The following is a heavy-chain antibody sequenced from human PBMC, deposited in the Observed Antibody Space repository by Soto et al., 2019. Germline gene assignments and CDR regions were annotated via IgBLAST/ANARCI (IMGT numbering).Heavy chain of an antibody. D-gene: IGHD2-2*01. CDR2: IDPGDTYA. CDR1: GYTFTTFW. CDR3: ARIYCTTTTCDSWFDP. Sequence: GESLKISCTGFGYTFTTFWISWVRQMPGKGLEWMGRIDPGDTYATYSPAFQGHVTISADKATSTAYLQWSSLKASDTAMYFCARIYCTTTTCDSWFDPWGQGTLVTAPQ. J-gene: IGHJ5*02. V-gene: IGHV5-10-1*01.